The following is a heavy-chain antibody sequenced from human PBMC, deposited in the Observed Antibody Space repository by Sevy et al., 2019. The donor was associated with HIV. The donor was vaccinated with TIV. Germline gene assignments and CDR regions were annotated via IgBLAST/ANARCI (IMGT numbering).Heavy chain of an antibody. J-gene: IGHJ4*02. CDR1: GYSISSDYY. D-gene: IGHD6-19*01. CDR3: ARAIGRRVAGLYYFDY. CDR2: IYHSGYS. V-gene: IGHV4-38-2*01. Sequence: SETLSLTCAVSGYSISSDYYWGWIRQPPGKGLEWIGSIYHSGYSYYNPSLKSRVTISVDTSKNQFSLKLSSVTAADTAVYYCARAIGRRVAGLYYFDYWGQGTLVTVSS.